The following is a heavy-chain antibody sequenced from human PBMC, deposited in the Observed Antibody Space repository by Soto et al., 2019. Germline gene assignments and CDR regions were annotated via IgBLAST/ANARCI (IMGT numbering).Heavy chain of an antibody. D-gene: IGHD1-20*01. CDR1: GYTFTSYG. CDR2: ISAYNGNS. Sequence: ASVKVSCKASGYTFTSYGISWVRQAPGQGLEWVGWISAYNGNSNYAQKYQGRVTMTTDTSTSTAYMELSSLRSDDTAVYYCARVDITVGVGIPVTYVLDVWGQGTTVNVSS. J-gene: IGHJ6*02. V-gene: IGHV1-18*01. CDR3: ARVDITVGVGIPVTYVLDV.